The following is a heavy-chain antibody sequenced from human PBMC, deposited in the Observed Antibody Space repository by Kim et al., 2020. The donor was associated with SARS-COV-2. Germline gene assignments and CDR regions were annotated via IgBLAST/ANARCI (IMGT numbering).Heavy chain of an antibody. V-gene: IGHV4-30-4*01. CDR1: GGSISSGDYY. J-gene: IGHJ4*02. Sequence: SETLSLTCTVSGGSISSGDYYWSWIRQPPGKGLEWIGYIYYSGSTYYNPSLKSRVTISVDTSKNQFSLKLSSVTAADTAVYYCARDHRYCSSTSCKTGDYWGQGTLVTVSS. D-gene: IGHD2-2*01. CDR3: ARDHRYCSSTSCKTGDY. CDR2: IYYSGST.